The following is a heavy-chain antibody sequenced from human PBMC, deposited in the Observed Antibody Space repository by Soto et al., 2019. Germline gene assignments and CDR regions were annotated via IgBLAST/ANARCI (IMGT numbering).Heavy chain of an antibody. CDR3: GRDTYYDGSGYHSGGVDF. Sequence: GGSLRLSCAASGFTFSSYAMHWVRQAPGKGLEGIAYIGLSGDTIYYADAVKGRFAISRDNTKNSLYLQMNSLRAEDTAVYYCGRDTYYDGSGYHSGGVDFWGQGTLVTVSS. V-gene: IGHV3-48*03. CDR1: GFTFSSYA. J-gene: IGHJ4*02. D-gene: IGHD3-22*01. CDR2: IGLSGDTI.